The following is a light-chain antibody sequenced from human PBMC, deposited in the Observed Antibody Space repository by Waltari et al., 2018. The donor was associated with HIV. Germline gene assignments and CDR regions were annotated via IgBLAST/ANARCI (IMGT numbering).Light chain of an antibody. V-gene: IGKV1-39*01. CDR3: QQSYSTPPWT. Sequence: DILMTQSPSSLSASVGGRVTITCRASQNINNYLNWYQQRPGKAPKLLIYAVSRLESGVPSRFSCSGSGTDFTLTISNLQPEDFATYYCQQSYSTPPWTFGQGSRVEI. CDR1: QNINNY. J-gene: IGKJ1*01. CDR2: AVS.